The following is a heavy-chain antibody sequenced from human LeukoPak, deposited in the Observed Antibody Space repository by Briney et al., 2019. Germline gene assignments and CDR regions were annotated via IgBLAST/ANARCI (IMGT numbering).Heavy chain of an antibody. D-gene: IGHD6-19*01. CDR3: AKDRAGWPYDAFDI. V-gene: IGHV3-30*02. J-gene: IGHJ3*02. CDR1: GFTFSSYG. CDR2: IRYDGSNK. Sequence: GGSLRLSCAASGFTFSSYGMHWVRQAPGKGLEWVAFIRYDGSNKYYADSVKDRFTISRDNSKSTLYLQMNSLRAEDTAVYYCAKDRAGWPYDAFDIWGQGRMVTVSS.